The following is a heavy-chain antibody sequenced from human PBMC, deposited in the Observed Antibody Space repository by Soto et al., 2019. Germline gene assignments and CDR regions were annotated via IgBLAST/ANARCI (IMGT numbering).Heavy chain of an antibody. CDR1: GFTFSSYA. J-gene: IGHJ4*02. V-gene: IGHV3-23*01. D-gene: IGHD3-22*01. CDR2: ISGSGGST. Sequence: EVQLLESGGGLVQPGGSLRLSCAASGFTFSSYAMSWVRQAPGKGLEWVSAISGSGGSTYYADSVKGRFTISRDNSKNTLYLQINSLRAEDTAVYYCGKDYYDSSGYYYWGGGYWGQGTLVTVSS. CDR3: GKDYYDSSGYYYWGGGY.